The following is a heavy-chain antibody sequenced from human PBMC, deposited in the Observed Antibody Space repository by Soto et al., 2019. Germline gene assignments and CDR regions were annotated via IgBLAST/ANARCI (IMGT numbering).Heavy chain of an antibody. V-gene: IGHV3-30*14. CDR3: ARPLLQYRGLGYYYGMDV. D-gene: IGHD2-2*01. J-gene: IGHJ6*02. CDR2: ISYDGSNK. CDR1: GFPFRSYA. Sequence: PGGSLRLSCAASGFPFRSYAMHWVRQAPGKGLEWVAVISYDGSNKYYADSVKGRFTISRDNSKNTLYLQMNSLRAEDTAVYYCARPLLQYRGLGYYYGMDVWGQGTTVTVSS.